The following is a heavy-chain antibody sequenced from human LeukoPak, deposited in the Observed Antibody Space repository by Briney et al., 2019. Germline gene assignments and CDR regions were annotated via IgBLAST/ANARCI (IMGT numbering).Heavy chain of an antibody. Sequence: GGSLRLSCAASGFTFSSCAMNWVRQAPGKGLEWVSGISGSGGITHYADSVRGRFTISRDNSNNTLYLQMNSLRAEDTAVYYCAKRRGLELLYYYYMDVWGKGTTVTVSS. CDR2: ISGSGGIT. J-gene: IGHJ6*03. CDR1: GFTFSSCA. CDR3: AKRRGLELLYYYYMDV. D-gene: IGHD1-7*01. V-gene: IGHV3-23*01.